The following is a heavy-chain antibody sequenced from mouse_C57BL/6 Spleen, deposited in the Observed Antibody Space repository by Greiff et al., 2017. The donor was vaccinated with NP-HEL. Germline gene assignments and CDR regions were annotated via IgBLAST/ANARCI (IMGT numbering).Heavy chain of an antibody. D-gene: IGHD1-1*01. CDR2: ISSGGDYI. Sequence: EVKLMESGEGLVKPGGSLKLSCAASGFTFSSYAMSWVRQTPEKRLEWVAYISSGGDYIYYADTVKGRFTISRDNARNTRYLQMSSLKSEDTAMYYCTRDNGSSYSAWFAYWGQGTLVTVSA. J-gene: IGHJ3*01. V-gene: IGHV5-9-1*02. CDR1: GFTFSSYA. CDR3: TRDNGSSYSAWFAY.